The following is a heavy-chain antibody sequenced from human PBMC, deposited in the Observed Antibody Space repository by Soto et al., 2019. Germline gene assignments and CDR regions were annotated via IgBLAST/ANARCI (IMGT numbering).Heavy chain of an antibody. CDR3: AKDYYYAMDV. J-gene: IGHJ6*02. CDR1: GFTFDDYA. V-gene: IGHV3-9*01. Sequence: EVQLVESGGVLVQPGRSLRLSCAASGFTFDDYAMHWVRQAPGKGLEWVSGISWNSGGIGYVDSVKGRFTISRDNAKNSLYLHMNSLRAEDTALYYCAKDYYYAMDVWGQGTTVTVSS. CDR2: ISWNSGGI.